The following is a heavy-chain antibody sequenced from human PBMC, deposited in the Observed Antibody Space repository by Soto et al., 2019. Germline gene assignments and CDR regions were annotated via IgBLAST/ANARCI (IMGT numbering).Heavy chain of an antibody. CDR2: VIPIFGTG. CDR3: ARAATGSSWTINFDY. Sequence: QVQLVQSGAEVKKPGSSVKVSCKASGGTFSNYAISWVRQAPGQGLEWMGGVIPIFGTGNYAQRFQGRVTITADESTSTAYMELSRLTSEDTAVYYCARAATGSSWTINFDYWGQGTLVTVSS. CDR1: GGTFSNYA. D-gene: IGHD6-13*01. J-gene: IGHJ4*02. V-gene: IGHV1-69*01.